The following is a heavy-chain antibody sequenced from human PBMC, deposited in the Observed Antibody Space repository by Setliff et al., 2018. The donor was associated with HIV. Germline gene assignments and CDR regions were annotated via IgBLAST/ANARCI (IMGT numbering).Heavy chain of an antibody. CDR3: SRGDLPRVVRGVIFRPTYFQH. D-gene: IGHD3-10*01. CDR2: IDYSGST. V-gene: IGHV4-31*03. Sequence: PSETLSLTCTVAGGSISSGGYFWSWIRQHPGKGLEWIGFIDYSGSTYYNPSLRSRITISIDTPSNQFSLKLSSVTAADTAVYYCSRGDLPRVVRGVIFRPTYFQHWGQGTLVTVSS. CDR1: GGSISSGGYF. J-gene: IGHJ1*01.